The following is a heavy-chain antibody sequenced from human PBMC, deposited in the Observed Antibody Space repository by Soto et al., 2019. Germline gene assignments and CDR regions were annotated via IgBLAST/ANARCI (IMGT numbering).Heavy chain of an antibody. CDR3: AHRPRALTTVNTHDGLDP. Sequence: GPTLVNPTQTLTLTCTFSGFSLSTSGVGVGWIRQPPGKALEWLALIYWNDDKRYSPSLKSRLTITKDTSKNQVVLTMTNMDPVDTATYYGAHRPRALTTVNTHDGLDPWGQGTLVTAPQ. D-gene: IGHD4-4*01. CDR1: GFSLSTSGVG. V-gene: IGHV2-5*01. CDR2: IYWNDDK. J-gene: IGHJ5*02.